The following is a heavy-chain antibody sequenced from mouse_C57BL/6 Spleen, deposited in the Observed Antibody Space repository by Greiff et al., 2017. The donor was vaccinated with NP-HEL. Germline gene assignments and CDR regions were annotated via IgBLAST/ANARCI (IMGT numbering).Heavy chain of an antibody. Sequence: EVQRVESGPGLVKPSQSLSLTCSVTGYSITSGYYWNWIRQFPGNKLEWMGYISYDGSNNYNPSLKNRISITRDTSKNQFFLKLNSVTTEDTATYYCARDGSSYVDYWGQGTTLTVSS. J-gene: IGHJ2*01. V-gene: IGHV3-6*01. CDR3: ARDGSSYVDY. CDR2: ISYDGSN. CDR1: GYSITSGYY. D-gene: IGHD1-1*01.